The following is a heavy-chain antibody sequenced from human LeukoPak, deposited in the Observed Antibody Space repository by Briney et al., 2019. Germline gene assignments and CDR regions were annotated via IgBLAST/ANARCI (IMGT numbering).Heavy chain of an antibody. CDR1: GYTFTSYG. CDR2: ISAYNGNT. CDR3: AREKFGYSYGSLFDY. J-gene: IGHJ4*02. V-gene: IGHV1-18*01. D-gene: IGHD5-18*01. Sequence: GVSVNVSCKASGYTFTSYGISWVRQAPGQGLEWMGWISAYNGNTNYPQKLQGRVTMTTDASTSTAYMELRSLRSDDTAVYYCAREKFGYSYGSLFDYWGQGTLVTVPS.